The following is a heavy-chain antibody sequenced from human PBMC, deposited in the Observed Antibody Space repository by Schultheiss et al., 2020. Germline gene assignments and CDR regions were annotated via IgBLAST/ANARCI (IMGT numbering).Heavy chain of an antibody. Sequence: SETLPLTCSVSGGSISSYYWSWIRQPPGKGLEWIGYINYSGGTNYNPSLKSRVTISVETSKNQFSLRLSSVTPADTAVYYCARVLQSVGIDYWGQGSLVTVAS. CDR3: ARVLQSVGIDY. J-gene: IGHJ4*02. V-gene: IGHV4-59*01. D-gene: IGHD2/OR15-2a*01. CDR2: INYSGGT. CDR1: GGSISSYY.